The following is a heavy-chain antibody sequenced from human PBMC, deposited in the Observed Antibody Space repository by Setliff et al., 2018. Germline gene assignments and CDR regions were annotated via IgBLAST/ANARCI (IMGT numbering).Heavy chain of an antibody. D-gene: IGHD3-9*01. CDR3: ATSPKKVTGSDYYNYYMDV. J-gene: IGHJ6*03. Sequence: SVKVSCKTSGTTFNSHAINWVRQAPGQGLEWMGRIITAFGSAISAQKFQDRVSITADRTTYTAYLELTSPTFEDTAVYYCATSPKKVTGSDYYNYYMDVWGKGTTVTVSS. CDR1: GTTFNSHA. CDR2: IITAFGSA. V-gene: IGHV1-69*06.